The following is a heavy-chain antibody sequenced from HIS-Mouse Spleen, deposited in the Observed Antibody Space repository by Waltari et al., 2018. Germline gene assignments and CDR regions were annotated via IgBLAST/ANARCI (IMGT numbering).Heavy chain of an antibody. J-gene: IGHJ6*02. CDR1: GYTFTGYY. CDR3: ARDSIAVMDV. V-gene: IGHV1-2*02. D-gene: IGHD6-19*01. Sequence: QVQLVQPGAEVKKPGASVKVSCTASGYTFTGYYMHWVRQAPGQGLEWMGWINPNSGDTNYAQKFQGRVTMTRDTSISTAYMELSRLRSDDTAVYYCARDSIAVMDVWGQGTTVTVSS. CDR2: INPNSGDT.